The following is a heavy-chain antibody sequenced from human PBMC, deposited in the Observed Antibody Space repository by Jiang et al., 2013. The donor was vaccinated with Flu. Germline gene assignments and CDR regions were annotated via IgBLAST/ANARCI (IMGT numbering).Heavy chain of an antibody. CDR1: GFTFSDHY. CDR3: ARGGYDRSWFDH. D-gene: IGHD6-13*01. Sequence: GGLVQPGGSLRLSCAASGFTFSDHYMDWVRQAPGKGLEWVGRVRNKVKSYTTQYAASVQGRFTVSRDDSNNSLYLQMNSLKIEDTAVYYCARGGYDRSWFDHWGQGTLVTVSS. V-gene: IGHV3-72*01. CDR2: VRNKVKSYTT. J-gene: IGHJ5*02.